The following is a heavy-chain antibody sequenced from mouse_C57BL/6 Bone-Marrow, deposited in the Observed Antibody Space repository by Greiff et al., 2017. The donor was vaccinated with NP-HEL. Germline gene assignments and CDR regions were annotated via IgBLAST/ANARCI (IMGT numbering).Heavy chain of an antibody. V-gene: IGHV1-82*01. J-gene: IGHJ3*01. Sequence: VQGVESGPELVKPGASVTISCKASGYAFSSSWMNWVKQRPGKGLEWIGRIYPGAGATNYNGKFKGKATLTADKSSSTAYMQLSSLTSEDSAVYFCARDPPWFAYWGQGTLVTVSA. CDR1: GYAFSSSW. CDR3: ARDPPWFAY. CDR2: IYPGAGAT.